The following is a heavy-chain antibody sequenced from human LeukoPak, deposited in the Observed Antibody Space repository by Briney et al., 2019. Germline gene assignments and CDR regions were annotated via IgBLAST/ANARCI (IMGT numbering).Heavy chain of an antibody. Sequence: GGSLRLSCAASGFTFSSYAMSWVRQAPGKGLEWVSAISGSGGSTYYADSVKGWFTISRDNSKNTLYLQMNSLRAEDTAVYYCAKVIFIAVAGTDPDAFDIWGQGTMVTVSS. CDR1: GFTFSSYA. CDR2: ISGSGGST. J-gene: IGHJ3*02. D-gene: IGHD6-19*01. CDR3: AKVIFIAVAGTDPDAFDI. V-gene: IGHV3-23*01.